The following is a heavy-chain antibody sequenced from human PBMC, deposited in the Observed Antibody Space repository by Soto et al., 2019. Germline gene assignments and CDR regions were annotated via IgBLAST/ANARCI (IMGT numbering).Heavy chain of an antibody. CDR3: ARDSVRLGAADAFDI. D-gene: IGHD1-26*01. CDR1: GLPFSSYC. J-gene: IGHJ3*02. CDR2: IWYDGSNK. V-gene: IGHV3-33*01. Sequence: GGSMRLSCAASGLPFSSYCMHWVRKTPGKGLEWVAVIWYDGSNKYYADSVKGRFTISRDNSKNTLYLQMNSLRAEDTAVYYCARDSVRLGAADAFDIWGQGTMVTVSS.